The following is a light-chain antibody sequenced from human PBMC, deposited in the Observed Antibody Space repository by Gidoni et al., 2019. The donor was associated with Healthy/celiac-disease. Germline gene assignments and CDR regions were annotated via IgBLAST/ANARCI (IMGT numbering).Light chain of an antibody. Sequence: DIQMTQSPSSLSASVGDSVTISCRASQSISSYLNWYQQKPGKAPKLLIYAASSLQRGVPSRFSGSGSGTDFTLTISSLQPEDFATYYCLQSYSTPITFGQGTRLEIK. V-gene: IGKV1-39*01. CDR2: AAS. J-gene: IGKJ5*01. CDR3: LQSYSTPIT. CDR1: QSISSY.